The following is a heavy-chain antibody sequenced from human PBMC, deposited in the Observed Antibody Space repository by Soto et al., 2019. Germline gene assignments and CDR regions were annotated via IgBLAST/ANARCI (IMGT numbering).Heavy chain of an antibody. CDR3: ARVRSYSSSSGDAFDI. CDR1: GYTFTGYY. J-gene: IGHJ3*02. D-gene: IGHD6-6*01. CDR2: INPNSGGT. V-gene: IGHV1-2*04. Sequence: ASVKVSCKASGYTFTGYYMHWVRQAPGQGLEWMGWINPNSGGTNYAQKFQGWVTMTMDTSISTAYMELSRLRSDDTAVYYCARVRSYSSSSGDAFDIWGQGTMVTVSS.